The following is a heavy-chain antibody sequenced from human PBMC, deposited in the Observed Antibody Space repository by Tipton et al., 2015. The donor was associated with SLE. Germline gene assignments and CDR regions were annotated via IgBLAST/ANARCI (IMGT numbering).Heavy chain of an antibody. CDR2: IRYDGSNK. J-gene: IGHJ4*02. D-gene: IGHD3-10*01. Sequence: SLRLSCAASGFTFSSYGMHWVRQAPGKGLEWVAFIRYDGSNKYYADSVKGRFTISRDNSKNTLYLQMNSLRAEDTAVYYCAKDLTMVQGVISDYWGQGTLVTVSS. CDR3: AKDLTMVQGVISDY. CDR1: GFTFSSYG. V-gene: IGHV3-30*02.